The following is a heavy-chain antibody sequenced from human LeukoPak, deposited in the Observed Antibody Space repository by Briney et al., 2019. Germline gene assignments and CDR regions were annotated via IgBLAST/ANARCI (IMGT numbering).Heavy chain of an antibody. D-gene: IGHD3-10*01. CDR1: GFTFSSYA. Sequence: GVSVRLSRAASGFTFSSYAMIWLPQAPGKGRVGCSAVSGSSGNKYYADSVKGRFTISTDNSKNTLYLQMNSLRAKDVYVCYCAKDSQMKGVTFRDYWRQGTLVSVSS. CDR3: AKDSQMKGVTFRDY. V-gene: IGHV3-23*01. J-gene: IGHJ4*02. CDR2: VSGSSGNK.